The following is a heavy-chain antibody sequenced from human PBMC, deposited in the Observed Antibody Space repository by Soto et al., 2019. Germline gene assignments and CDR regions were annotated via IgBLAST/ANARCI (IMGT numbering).Heavy chain of an antibody. J-gene: IGHJ3*02. Sequence: ASVKVSCKASGYTFTSYGISWVRQAPGQGLEWMGWISAYNGNTNYAQELQGRVTMTTDTSTSTAYMELRSLRSDDTAVYYCARVRDIVVVVAARGGGSAFDIWGQGTMVTVSS. CDR3: ARVRDIVVVVAARGGGSAFDI. CDR1: GYTFTSYG. D-gene: IGHD2-15*01. V-gene: IGHV1-18*01. CDR2: ISAYNGNT.